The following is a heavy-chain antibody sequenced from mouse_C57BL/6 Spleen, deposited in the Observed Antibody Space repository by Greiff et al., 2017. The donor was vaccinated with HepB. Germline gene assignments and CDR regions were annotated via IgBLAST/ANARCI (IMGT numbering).Heavy chain of an antibody. D-gene: IGHD2-10*01. J-gene: IGHJ4*01. CDR1: GYTFTSYW. CDR2: IHPNSGST. Sequence: QVQLQQPGAELVKPGASVKLSCKASGYTFTSYWMHWVKQRPGQGLEWIGMIHPNSGSTNYNEKFKSKATLTVDKSSSTAYMQLSSLTSEDSAVYYCARSPLLDAMDYWGQGTSVTVSS. CDR3: ARSPLLDAMDY. V-gene: IGHV1-64*01.